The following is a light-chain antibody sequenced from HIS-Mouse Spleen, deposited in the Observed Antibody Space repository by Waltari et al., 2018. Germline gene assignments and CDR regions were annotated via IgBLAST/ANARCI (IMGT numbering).Light chain of an antibody. V-gene: IGLV3-10*01. CDR3: YSTDSSGNHWV. CDR2: EDS. Sequence: SYELTQPPSVSVSPGQTARITCAGEALPKKYAYWYQQKPGQAPVLVIYEDSKRPSGIPERFSGSSSGTMATLTISGAQVEDEADYYCYSTDSSGNHWVFGGGTKLTVL. CDR1: ALPKKY. J-gene: IGLJ3*02.